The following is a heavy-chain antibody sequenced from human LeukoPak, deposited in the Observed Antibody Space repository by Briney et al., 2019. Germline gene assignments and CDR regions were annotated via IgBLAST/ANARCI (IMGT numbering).Heavy chain of an antibody. CDR1: GYTFTSYG. J-gene: IGHJ4*02. D-gene: IGHD6-25*01. Sequence: ASVKVSCKASGYTFTSYGINWVRQAPGQGLEWMGWISAYNGNTNYAQKLQGRVTMTTDTSTSTAYMELRRLRSDDTAGYYCARDDALAATESFDYWGQGTLVTVSS. CDR3: ARDDALAATESFDY. V-gene: IGHV1-18*01. CDR2: ISAYNGNT.